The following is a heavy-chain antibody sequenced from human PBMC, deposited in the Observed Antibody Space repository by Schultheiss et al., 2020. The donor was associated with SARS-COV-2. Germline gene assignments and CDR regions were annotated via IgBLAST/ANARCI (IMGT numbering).Heavy chain of an antibody. CDR2: IIPIFGTA. CDR1: GYTFTGYY. Sequence: SVKVSCKASGYTFTGYYMHWVRQAPGQGLEWMGGIIPIFGTANYAQKFQGRVTITADESTSTAYMELRSLRSDDTAVYYCARHSGSLSAEYFQHWGQGTLVTVSS. J-gene: IGHJ1*01. D-gene: IGHD1-26*01. CDR3: ARHSGSLSAEYFQH. V-gene: IGHV1-69*13.